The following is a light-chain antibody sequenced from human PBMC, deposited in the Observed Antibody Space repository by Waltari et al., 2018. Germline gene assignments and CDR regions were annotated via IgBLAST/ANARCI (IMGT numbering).Light chain of an antibody. CDR2: DVS. CDR3: SSYTSRATYV. V-gene: IGLV2-14*03. CDR1: NRDIGGYNY. J-gene: IGLJ1*01. Sequence: QSALTQPASVSGSPGQSITISCTGTNRDIGGYNYVPWYQQHPCKAPKLMIYDVSMLPSGVSIRFSGSKSGNTASLTISGLQPDDKADYYCSSYTSRATYVFGTGTKVTVL.